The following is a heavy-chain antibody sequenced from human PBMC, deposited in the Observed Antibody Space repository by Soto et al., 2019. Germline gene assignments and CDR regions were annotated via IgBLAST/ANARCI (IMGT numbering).Heavy chain of an antibody. CDR2: LNPTGGST. V-gene: IGHV1-46*03. CDR1: GYSFTGYY. CDR3: ATASFDY. J-gene: IGHJ4*02. Sequence: ASVKVSCKXSGYSFTGYYIHWVRQAPGQGLEWVGILNPTGGSTAYTQNFQGRVTMTSDTSTSTVYMELSRLRSEDTALYYCATASFDYWGQGTLVTVSS.